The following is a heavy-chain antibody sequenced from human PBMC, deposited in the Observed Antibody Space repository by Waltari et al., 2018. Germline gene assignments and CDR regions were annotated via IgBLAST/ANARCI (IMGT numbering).Heavy chain of an antibody. J-gene: IGHJ5*02. CDR3: ARDRLVGATSRFDP. V-gene: IGHV4-39*07. CDR1: GGSISSSSYY. Sequence: QLQLQESGPGLVKPSETLSLTCTVSGGSISSSSYYWGWIRRPPGKGLEWIGSIYYSGSTSANPSLRSRVTISLDPSKNQFSLKLSSVTAADTAVYYCARDRLVGATSRFDPWGQGTLVTVSS. D-gene: IGHD1-26*01. CDR2: IYYSGST.